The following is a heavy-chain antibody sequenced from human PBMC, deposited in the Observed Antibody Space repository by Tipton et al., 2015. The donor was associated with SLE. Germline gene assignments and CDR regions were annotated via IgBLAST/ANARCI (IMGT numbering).Heavy chain of an antibody. CDR1: GYSFTNYW. J-gene: IGHJ5*02. D-gene: IGHD3-22*01. V-gene: IGHV5-51*03. Sequence: QLVQSGAEVKKPGESLKISCKGSGYSFTNYWIGWVRQMPGKGLEWMGIIYPGDSDTRYSPSFQGQVTISADKSISTAYLQWSSLKSSDTAMYYCARLGADSSGYYLYWFDPWGQGTLVTVSS. CDR3: ARLGADSSGYYLYWFDP. CDR2: IYPGDSDT.